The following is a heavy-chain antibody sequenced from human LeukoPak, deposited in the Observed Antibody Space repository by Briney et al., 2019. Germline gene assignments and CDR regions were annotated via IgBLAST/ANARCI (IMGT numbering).Heavy chain of an antibody. J-gene: IGHJ4*02. CDR3: ATGRDCSGGSCYSVY. CDR1: GFTFSGYS. CDR2: ISSSSSYI. Sequence: GSLRLSCAASGFTFSGYSMNWVRQAPGKGLEWVSSISSSSSYIYYADSVKGRFTISRENAKNSLYLQMNSLRAEDTAVYYCATGRDCSGGSCYSVYWGQGTLVTVSS. D-gene: IGHD2-15*01. V-gene: IGHV3-21*01.